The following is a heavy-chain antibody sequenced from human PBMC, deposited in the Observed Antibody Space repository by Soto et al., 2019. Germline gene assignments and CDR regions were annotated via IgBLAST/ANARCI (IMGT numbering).Heavy chain of an antibody. J-gene: IGHJ6*02. CDR1: GGSFSGCY. CDR2: INHSGST. D-gene: IGHD5-12*01. CDR3: ARGRGGYNKYYYYGMDV. Sequence: PSETLSLTCAVYGGSFSGCYWSWIRQPPGKGLEWIGEINHSGSTNYNPSLKSRVTISVDTSKNQFSLKLSSVTAADTAVYYCARGRGGYNKYYYYGMDVWGQGTTVTDSS. V-gene: IGHV4-34*01.